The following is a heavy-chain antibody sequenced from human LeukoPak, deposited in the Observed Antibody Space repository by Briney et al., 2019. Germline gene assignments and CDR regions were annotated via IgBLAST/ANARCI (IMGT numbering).Heavy chain of an antibody. CDR1: GGSFSGYY. V-gene: IGHV4-34*01. CDR3: AREVGGTGYYFDY. D-gene: IGHD1-26*01. J-gene: IGHJ4*02. CDR2: INHSGST. Sequence: SETLSLTCAVYGGSFSGYYWSWIRQPPGKGLEWIGEINHSGSTNYNPSLESRVTIPIDTSKNHFSLKLTSVTAADTAVYYCAREVGGTGYYFDYWGQGSLVTVSS.